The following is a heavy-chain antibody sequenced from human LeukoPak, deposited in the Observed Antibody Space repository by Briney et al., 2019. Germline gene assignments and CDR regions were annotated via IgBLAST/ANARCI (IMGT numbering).Heavy chain of an antibody. CDR1: GGSISSYY. CDR2: IYYGGST. J-gene: IGHJ3*02. V-gene: IGHV4-59*08. D-gene: IGHD4-23*01. CDR3: ARRGRWSYAFDI. Sequence: SETLSLTCTVSGGSISSYYWSWIRQPPGKGLEWIGYIYYGGSTNYNPSLKSRVTISVDTSKNQFSLKLSSVTAADTAVYYCARRGRWSYAFDIWGQGTMVTVSS.